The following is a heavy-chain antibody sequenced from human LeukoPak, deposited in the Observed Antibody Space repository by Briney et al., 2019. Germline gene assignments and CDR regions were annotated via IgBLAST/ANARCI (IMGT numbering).Heavy chain of an antibody. Sequence: GGSLRLSCAASGFTFSSYEMNWVRQAPGKGLEWVSYISSSGSTIYYADSVKGRFTISRDNAKNSLYLQMNSLRAEDTAVYYCASCQVAGTCNWFDPWGQGTLVTVSS. CDR2: ISSSGSTI. V-gene: IGHV3-48*03. CDR3: ASCQVAGTCNWFDP. J-gene: IGHJ5*02. CDR1: GFTFSSYE. D-gene: IGHD6-19*01.